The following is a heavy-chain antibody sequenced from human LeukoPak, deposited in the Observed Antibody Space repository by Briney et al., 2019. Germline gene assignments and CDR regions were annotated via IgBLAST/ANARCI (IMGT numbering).Heavy chain of an antibody. CDR3: ARVPNYGSGSYYRAPFDY. D-gene: IGHD3-10*01. V-gene: IGHV1-46*01. J-gene: IGHJ4*02. Sequence: ASVKASCKASGYTFTSYYMHWVRQAPGQGLEWMGIINPSGGSTSYAQKFQGRVTMTRDMSTSTVYMELSSLRSEDTAVYHCARVPNYGSGSYYRAPFDYWGQGTLVTVSS. CDR2: INPSGGST. CDR1: GYTFTSYY.